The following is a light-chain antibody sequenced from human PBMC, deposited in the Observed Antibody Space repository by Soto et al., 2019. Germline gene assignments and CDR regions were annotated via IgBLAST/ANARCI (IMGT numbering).Light chain of an antibody. CDR3: QQYDTSPRT. Sequence: EIVLTQSPGTLSLSPGERATLSCRASQTVTSSYLAWYQQKPGQAPRLLIYGASSRATGIPDRFSGSGSGTYFTLTISTLAPEDFAVYYYQQYDTSPRTFGQGTKVEIK. J-gene: IGKJ1*01. V-gene: IGKV3-20*01. CDR1: QTVTSSY. CDR2: GAS.